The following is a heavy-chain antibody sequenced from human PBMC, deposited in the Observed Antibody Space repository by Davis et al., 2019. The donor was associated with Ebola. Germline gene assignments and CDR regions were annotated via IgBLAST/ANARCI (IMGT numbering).Heavy chain of an antibody. Sequence: ASVKVSCKASGYTFTGYYMHWVRQAPGQGLEWMGWINPNSGGTNYAQKFQGRVTMTRDTSISTAYMELSRLRSDDTAVYYCARGGSIAARPVLFAWGYWGQGTLVTVSS. CDR2: INPNSGGT. V-gene: IGHV1-2*02. CDR3: ARGGSIAARPVLFAWGY. CDR1: GYTFTGYY. J-gene: IGHJ4*02. D-gene: IGHD6-6*01.